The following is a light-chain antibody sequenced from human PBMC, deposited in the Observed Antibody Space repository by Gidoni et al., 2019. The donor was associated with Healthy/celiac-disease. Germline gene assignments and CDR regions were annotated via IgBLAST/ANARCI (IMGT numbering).Light chain of an antibody. V-gene: IGKV3-11*01. Sequence: EIVLTQSPATLSLSPGERATLSCRASQSVSSYLAWYQQKPGQAPRLLIYNASNRATGIPARFSCSGSGTDFALTISSLEPEDFAVYYYQQRSNWTPEFTFGPGTKVDIK. CDR3: QQRSNWTPEFT. CDR1: QSVSSY. J-gene: IGKJ3*01. CDR2: NAS.